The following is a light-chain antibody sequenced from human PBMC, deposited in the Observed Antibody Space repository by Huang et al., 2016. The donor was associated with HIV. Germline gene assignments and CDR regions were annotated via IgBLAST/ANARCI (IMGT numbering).Light chain of an antibody. V-gene: IGKV4-1*01. J-gene: IGKJ1*01. Sequence: DIVVTQSPDSLAVSLGERATVSCTSSQSVLSPSNNRNHLAWYQQRPRQPPKLLVYWASARESGAPDRFRGRGSATDFTRTIDNLQAEDVAVYFCQQYYSIPGFGQGTYVEV. CDR2: WAS. CDR3: QQYYSIPG. CDR1: QSVLSPSNNRNH.